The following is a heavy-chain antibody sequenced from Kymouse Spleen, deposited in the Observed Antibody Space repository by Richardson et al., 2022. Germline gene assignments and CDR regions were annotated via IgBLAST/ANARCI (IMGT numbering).Heavy chain of an antibody. J-gene: IGHJ6*02. Sequence: EVQLVESGGGVVRPGGSLRLSCAASGFTFDDYGMSWVRQAPGKGLEWVSGINWNGGSTGYADSVKGRFTISRDNAKNSLYLQMNSLRAEDTALYYCARSYLTVTTDYYYYGMDVWGQGTTVTVSS. CDR2: INWNGGST. CDR1: GFTFDDYG. D-gene: IGHD4-17*01. V-gene: IGHV3-20*d01. CDR3: ARSYLTVTTDYYYYGMDV.